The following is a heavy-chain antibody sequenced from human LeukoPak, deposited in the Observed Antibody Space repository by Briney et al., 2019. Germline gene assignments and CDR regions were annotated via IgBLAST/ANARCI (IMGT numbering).Heavy chain of an antibody. CDR1: GFTFSSYY. CDR2: ISYDGSNK. V-gene: IGHV3-30*04. D-gene: IGHD4-23*01. CDR3: AIDFGATVVTGPFDY. Sequence: AESLSLSCAASGFTFSSYYMNWVRQAPGKGLEWVAVISYDGSNKYYAGSVKGRFTISRDNSKNTLYLQMNSLRAEDTAVYYCAIDFGATVVTGPFDYWGQGTLVTVSS. J-gene: IGHJ4*02.